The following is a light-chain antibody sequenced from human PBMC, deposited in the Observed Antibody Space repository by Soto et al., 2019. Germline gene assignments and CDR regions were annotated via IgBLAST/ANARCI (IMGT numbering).Light chain of an antibody. Sequence: EIVLTQSPATLSLSPGERDTISCRASQSVSSYLAWYQQKPGQAPRLLIYDASNRATGIPARFSGGGSGTDFTLTISSLEPEDFAVYYCQQRFNWPRFTFGQGTKLEIK. J-gene: IGKJ2*01. CDR2: DAS. V-gene: IGKV3-11*01. CDR3: QQRFNWPRFT. CDR1: QSVSSY.